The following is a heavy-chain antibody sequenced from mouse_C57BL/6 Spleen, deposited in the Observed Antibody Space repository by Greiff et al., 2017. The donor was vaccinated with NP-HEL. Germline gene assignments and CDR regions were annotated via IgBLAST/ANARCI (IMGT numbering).Heavy chain of an antibody. CDR2: INPGSGGT. D-gene: IGHD4-1*01. J-gene: IGHJ2*01. CDR3: ARDLGDY. V-gene: IGHV1-54*01. CDR1: GYAFTNYL. Sequence: VKLLESGAELVRPGTSVKVSCKASGYAFTNYLIEWVKQRPGQGLEWIGVINPGSGGTNYNEKFKGKATLTADKSSSTAYMQLSSLTSEDSAVYFCARDLGDYWGQGTTLTVSS.